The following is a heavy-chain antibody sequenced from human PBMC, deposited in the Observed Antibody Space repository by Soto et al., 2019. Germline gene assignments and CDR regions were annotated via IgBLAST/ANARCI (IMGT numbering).Heavy chain of an antibody. J-gene: IGHJ4*02. CDR3: ARDRSAAGDY. V-gene: IGHV3-30-3*01. Sequence: QVQLVESGGGVVQPGRSLRLSCAASGFTFSSYAMHWVRQAPGEGLEWVAVISYDGSNKYYADSVKGRFTISRDNSKNTLYLQMNSLRAEDTAVYYCARDRSAAGDYWGQGTLVTVSS. CDR2: ISYDGSNK. CDR1: GFTFSSYA. D-gene: IGHD6-13*01.